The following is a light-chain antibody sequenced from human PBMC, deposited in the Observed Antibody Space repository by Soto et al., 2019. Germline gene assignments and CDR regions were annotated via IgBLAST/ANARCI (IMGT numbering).Light chain of an antibody. V-gene: IGKV3-15*01. CDR3: QQYNNWPRT. J-gene: IGKJ1*01. CDR2: GAS. Sequence: ETVMTQYPATLSVSPGERYTLSCMASQSVSNNLAWYQQKPGQAPRLLIYGASTRATGIPARFSGSGSGTEFTLTISSLQSEDFAVYYCQQYNNWPRTVGQVTKVEIK. CDR1: QSVSNN.